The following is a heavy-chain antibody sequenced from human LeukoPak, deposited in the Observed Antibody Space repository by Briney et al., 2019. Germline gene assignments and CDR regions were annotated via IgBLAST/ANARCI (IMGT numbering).Heavy chain of an antibody. CDR3: ARSRTHRLYSGSGSYPGAFDY. J-gene: IGHJ4*02. CDR1: SYTFTRYG. V-gene: IGHV1-18*01. D-gene: IGHD3-10*01. CDR2: ISGYNGYT. Sequence: ASVKVSCKASSYTFTRYGISWVRQAPGQGLEWMGWISGYNGYTNHAQKLQGRVTMTTDTSTSTVYMELRSLRSDDTAVYYCARSRTHRLYSGSGSYPGAFDYWGQGTLVTVSS.